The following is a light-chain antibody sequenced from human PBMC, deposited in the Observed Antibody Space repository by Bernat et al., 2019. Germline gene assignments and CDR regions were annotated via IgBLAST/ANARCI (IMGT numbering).Light chain of an antibody. CDR3: QQYASAPIT. CDR2: GAS. Sequence: EIVLTQSPGTLSLSPGERATLSCWASQSVSSSSLAWYQQKPGQAPRLLIYGASSRATGIPDRFSGSGSGTGFTLTISRLEPEDFAVYYCQQYASAPITFGQGTRLEIK. CDR1: QSVSSSS. V-gene: IGKV3-20*01. J-gene: IGKJ5*01.